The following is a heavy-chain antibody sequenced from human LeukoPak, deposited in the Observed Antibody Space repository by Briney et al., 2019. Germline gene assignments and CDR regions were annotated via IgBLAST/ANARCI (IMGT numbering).Heavy chain of an antibody. CDR3: ARASPVGQTFDY. V-gene: IGHV1-69*04. CDR2: IIPILGIA. CDR1: GGTFSSYA. J-gene: IGHJ4*02. D-gene: IGHD1-26*01. Sequence: ASVRVSCKASGGTFSSYAISWVRQAPGQGLEWMGRIIPILGIANYAQKFQGRVTITADKSTSTAYMELSSLRSEDTAVYYCARASPVGQTFDYWGQGTLVTVSS.